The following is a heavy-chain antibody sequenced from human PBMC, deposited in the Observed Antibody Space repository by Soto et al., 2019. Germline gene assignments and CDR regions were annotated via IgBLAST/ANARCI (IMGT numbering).Heavy chain of an antibody. CDR1: GFTFSSYG. D-gene: IGHD6-6*01. CDR3: ARDRARRYYFDY. Sequence: HPGGSLRLSCAASGFTFSSYGMHWVRQAPGKGLEWVAVIWYDGSNKYYADSVKGRFTISRDNSKNTLYLQMNSLRAEDTAVYYCARDRARRYYFDYWGQGTLVTVSS. V-gene: IGHV3-33*01. J-gene: IGHJ4*02. CDR2: IWYDGSNK.